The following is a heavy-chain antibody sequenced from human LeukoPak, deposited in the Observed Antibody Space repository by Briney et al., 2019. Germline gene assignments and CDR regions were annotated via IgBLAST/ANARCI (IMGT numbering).Heavy chain of an antibody. V-gene: IGHV3-48*04. D-gene: IGHD2-8*01. Sequence: PGGPLRLSCAASGFTFSSYIMNWVRQAPGKGLEWVSYISSSSSTIYYADSVKGRFTISRDNAKNSLYLQMNSLRPDDTALYYCSTDPRLLIYWGHGTLVTVSS. CDR3: STDPRLLIY. CDR2: ISSSSSTI. CDR1: GFTFSSYI. J-gene: IGHJ4*01.